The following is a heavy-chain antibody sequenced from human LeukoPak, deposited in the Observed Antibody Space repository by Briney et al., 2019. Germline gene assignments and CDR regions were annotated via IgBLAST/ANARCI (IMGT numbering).Heavy chain of an antibody. Sequence: GGSLRLSCAASGFPFIDYSMNWVRQAPGKGLEWTSYIGIDSGNTKYADSVKGRFTISGDSAKNPLYLQMNSLRVEDTAVYYCARDHNYPFDNWGQGTLVTVSS. CDR2: IGIDSGNT. V-gene: IGHV3-48*04. D-gene: IGHD1-1*01. CDR3: ARDHNYPFDN. CDR1: GFPFIDYS. J-gene: IGHJ4*02.